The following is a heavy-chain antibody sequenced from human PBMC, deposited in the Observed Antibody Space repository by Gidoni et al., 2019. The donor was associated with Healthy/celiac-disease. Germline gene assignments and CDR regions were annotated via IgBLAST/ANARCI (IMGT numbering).Heavy chain of an antibody. CDR1: GGSISSYY. V-gene: IGHV4-4*07. CDR3: AGMRFGELYPFDP. D-gene: IGHD3-10*01. CDR2: IYTSGST. J-gene: IGHJ5*02. Sequence: QVQLQESGPGLVKPSETLSLTCTAPGGSISSYYWSWIRQPAGKGLEWIGRIYTSGSTNYNPSLKSRVTMSVDTSKNQFSLKLSSVTAADTAVYYCAGMRFGELYPFDPWGQGTLVTVSS.